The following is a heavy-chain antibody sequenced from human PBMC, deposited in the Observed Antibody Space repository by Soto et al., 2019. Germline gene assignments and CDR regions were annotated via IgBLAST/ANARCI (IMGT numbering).Heavy chain of an antibody. CDR2: IYYSGST. V-gene: IGHV4-39*01. Sequence: SETVSLTCTVSGGSISSSSYYWGWIRQPPGKGLEWIGSIYYSGSTYYNPSLKSRVTISVDTSKNQFSLKLSSVTAADTAVYYCARRTYSSSSDYWGQGTLVTVSS. D-gene: IGHD6-6*01. J-gene: IGHJ4*02. CDR1: GGSISSSSYY. CDR3: ARRTYSSSSDY.